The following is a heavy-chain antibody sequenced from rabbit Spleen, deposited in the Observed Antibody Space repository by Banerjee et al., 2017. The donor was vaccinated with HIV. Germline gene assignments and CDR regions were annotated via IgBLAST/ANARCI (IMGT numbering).Heavy chain of an antibody. V-gene: IGHV1S47*01. CDR2: IDPIFHTT. Sequence: QEQLQETGGGLVQPGGSLTLSCKASGFDFSSYGVSWVRQAPGKGLEWIGYIDPIFHTTTYANWVNGRFSISRENTQNTVSLQLNRLTAADTATYFCVREVAARFGLWGPGTLVTVS. D-gene: IGHD4-1*01. CDR1: GFDFSSYG. CDR3: VREVAARFGL. J-gene: IGHJ4*01.